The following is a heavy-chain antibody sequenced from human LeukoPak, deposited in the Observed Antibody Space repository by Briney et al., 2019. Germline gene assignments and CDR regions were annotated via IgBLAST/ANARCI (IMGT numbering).Heavy chain of an antibody. CDR2: ITDTGTAT. V-gene: IGHV3-23*01. J-gene: IGHJ4*02. D-gene: IGHD3-10*01. Sequence: GGSLRLSCAASGFTFSTFAMSWVRQPPGKGLEWASAITDTGTATYYAGSVKGRFTISRDNSKNTLYLQMNSLRADDTAVYYCARSMPNQFRGSFDTWGQGALVTVSS. CDR3: ARSMPNQFRGSFDT. CDR1: GFTFSTFA.